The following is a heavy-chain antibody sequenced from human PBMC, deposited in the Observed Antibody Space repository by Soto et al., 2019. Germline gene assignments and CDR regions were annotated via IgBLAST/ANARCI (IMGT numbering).Heavy chain of an antibody. CDR2: VYHTGST. CDR1: GGSLSTYY. V-gene: IGHV4-59*01. J-gene: IGHJ3*02. CDR3: ARTQLGSFDI. D-gene: IGHD3-16*01. Sequence: QVQLQESGPGLVKPSETLSLTCSVSGGSLSTYYWSWIRQPPGKGLEWIGYVYHTGSTNYSPSLKGRVTRSVDTSKNHFSLRLRSGTAADTAVYYCARTQLGSFDIWGQGTMVTVSS.